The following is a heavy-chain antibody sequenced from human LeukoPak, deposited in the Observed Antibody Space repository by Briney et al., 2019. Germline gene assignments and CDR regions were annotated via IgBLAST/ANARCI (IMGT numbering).Heavy chain of an antibody. J-gene: IGHJ3*02. Sequence: TSETLSLTCAVYGGSFSGYYWSWIRQPPGKGLEWIGEINHSGSTNYNPSLKSRVTISVDTSKNQFSLKLSSVTAADTAVYYCARRSKSKRWGLSSGCAFDIWGQGTMVTVSS. CDR1: GGSFSGYY. CDR3: ARRSKSKRWGLSSGCAFDI. CDR2: INHSGST. D-gene: IGHD3-10*01. V-gene: IGHV4-34*01.